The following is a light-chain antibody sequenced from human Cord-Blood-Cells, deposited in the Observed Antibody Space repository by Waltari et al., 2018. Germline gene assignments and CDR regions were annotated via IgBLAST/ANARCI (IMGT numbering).Light chain of an antibody. CDR1: QSVSSSH. Sequence: EIVLTQSPGTLSLSPGARATPSCRASQSVSSSHLAWYQQKPGQAPRLLIYGASSRATGIPDRFSGSGSGTDFTLTISRLEPEDFAVYYCQQYGSSPPITFGPGTKVDIK. CDR3: QQYGSSPPIT. J-gene: IGKJ3*01. CDR2: GAS. V-gene: IGKV3-20*01.